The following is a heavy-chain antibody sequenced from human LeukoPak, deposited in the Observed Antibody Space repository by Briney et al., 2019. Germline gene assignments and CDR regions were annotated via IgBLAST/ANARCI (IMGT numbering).Heavy chain of an antibody. J-gene: IGHJ4*02. V-gene: IGHV3-11*01. CDR2: ISSSGSTI. Sequence: GGSLRLSCAASGVTFRDYYMSWSRQGPGKGLEWGSYISSSGSTIYYADSVKGRFTISRDNAKNSLYLQMNSLRAEDTAVYYCARHSSGWSYYFDYWGQGTLVTVSS. CDR1: GVTFRDYY. CDR3: ARHSSGWSYYFDY. D-gene: IGHD6-19*01.